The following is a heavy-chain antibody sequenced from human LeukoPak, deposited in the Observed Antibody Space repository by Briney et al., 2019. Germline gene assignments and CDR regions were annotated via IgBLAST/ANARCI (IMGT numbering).Heavy chain of an antibody. V-gene: IGHV1-18*01. Sequence: ASVKVSCKASGYTFTSYGISWVRQAPGQGLEWMGWISAYNGNTNYAQKLQGRVTMTTDTSTSTAYMELRSLRSDDTAVYYCARLTYCGGDCYDYLDYWGQGTLVTVSS. CDR1: GYTFTSYG. J-gene: IGHJ4*02. CDR2: ISAYNGNT. CDR3: ARLTYCGGDCYDYLDY. D-gene: IGHD2-21*02.